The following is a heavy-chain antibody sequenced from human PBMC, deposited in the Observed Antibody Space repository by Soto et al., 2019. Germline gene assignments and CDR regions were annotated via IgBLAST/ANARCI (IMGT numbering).Heavy chain of an antibody. CDR3: AGDPSCSSTSCYDEDY. J-gene: IGHJ4*02. CDR2: IIPILGIE. Sequence: QVQLVQSGAEVKKPGSSVKVSCKASGGTCSSYTISWVRQAPGQGLEWMGRIIPILGIENYAQKFQGRVTIKADKSTSTAYMELSSLRSEDTAVYYCAGDPSCSSTSCYDEDYWGQGTLVTVSS. D-gene: IGHD2-2*01. V-gene: IGHV1-69*08. CDR1: GGTCSSYT.